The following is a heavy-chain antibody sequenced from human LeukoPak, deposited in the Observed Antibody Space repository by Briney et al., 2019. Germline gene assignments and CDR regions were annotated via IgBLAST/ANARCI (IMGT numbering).Heavy chain of an antibody. CDR2: ISSSGSTI. D-gene: IGHD2-2*01. CDR1: GFTFSGSE. CDR3: ARSGYLGPDY. Sequence: QPGGSLRLSCAASGFTFSGSEMNWVRQAPGKGLEWVSYISSSGSTIYYADSVKGRFTVSRDNAKNSLYLRTNSLRAEDTAVCYCARSGYLGPDYCGQGTLVTVSS. J-gene: IGHJ4*02. V-gene: IGHV3-48*03.